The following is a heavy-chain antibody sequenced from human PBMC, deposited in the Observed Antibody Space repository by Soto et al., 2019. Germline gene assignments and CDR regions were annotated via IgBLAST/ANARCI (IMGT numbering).Heavy chain of an antibody. CDR3: TSDGIICNSAFDV. Sequence: EVQLVESGGDLVESGGSLRLSCGASGFTFTAAWMNWIRQAPGKGLEWVGRIKSNGDGETTDYAAPGRGRFTIYRADSIKMEYLQMNSMTTEYTGVYDSTSDGIICNSAFDVWGQGTLVTVS. V-gene: IGHV3-15*07. J-gene: IGHJ3*01. CDR1: GFTFTAAW. D-gene: IGHD2-15*01. CDR2: IKSNGDGETT.